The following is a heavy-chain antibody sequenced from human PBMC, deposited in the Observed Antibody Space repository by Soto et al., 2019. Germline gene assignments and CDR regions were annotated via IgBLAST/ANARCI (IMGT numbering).Heavy chain of an antibody. Sequence: QIQMVQSGAEVKQPGASVKISCKTSGYTFCSYSINWVRQSPGQGLEWMAWTSTYSSHTQYAERVQGRVTVTLDKSARTAFMEMRGLTSDDTAVYFCARDNGYYDLWGQGTLGIVSS. V-gene: IGHV1-18*04. J-gene: IGHJ4*02. CDR2: TSTYSSHT. CDR3: ARDNGYYDL. CDR1: GYTFCSYS.